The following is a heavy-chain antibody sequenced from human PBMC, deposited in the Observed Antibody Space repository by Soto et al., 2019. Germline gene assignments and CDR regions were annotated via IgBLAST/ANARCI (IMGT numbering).Heavy chain of an antibody. CDR1: GGSISSSSYY. CDR2: IYYSGST. CDR3: ARHAVLGRGAPTTKNWFDP. V-gene: IGHV4-39*01. Sequence: QLQLQESGPGLVKPSETLSLTCTVSGGSISSSSYYWGWIRQPPGKGLEWIGSIYYSGSTYYNPSLKSRVTISVDTSKNQFSLKLSSVTAADTAVYYCARHAVLGRGAPTTKNWFDPWGQGTLVTVSS. D-gene: IGHD3-10*01. J-gene: IGHJ5*02.